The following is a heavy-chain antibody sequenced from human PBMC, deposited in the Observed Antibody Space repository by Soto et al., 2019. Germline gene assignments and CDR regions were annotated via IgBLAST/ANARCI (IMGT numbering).Heavy chain of an antibody. V-gene: IGHV3-15*01. Sequence: KSKTDGGTTDFAAPVKGRFAISRDDSKNMVYLEMNSLKIEDTAIYYCTTDSYMTNIIVRFDHWGHGTLVTVSS. J-gene: IGHJ4*01. CDR3: TTDSYMTNIIVRFDH. D-gene: IGHD4-17*01. CDR2: KSKTDGGTT.